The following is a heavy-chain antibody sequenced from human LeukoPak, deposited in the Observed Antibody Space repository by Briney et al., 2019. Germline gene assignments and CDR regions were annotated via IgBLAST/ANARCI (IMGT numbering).Heavy chain of an antibody. Sequence: QSGGSLRLSCAASGFTFSRYGMTWVRQAPGKGLEWVSAISGSGGSTYYADSVKGRFTISRDNSKNTLYLQMNSLRAEDTAVYYCAKDPYYYDSSGYYWGQGTLVTVSS. CDR2: ISGSGGST. D-gene: IGHD3-22*01. J-gene: IGHJ4*02. CDR1: GFTFSRYG. V-gene: IGHV3-23*01. CDR3: AKDPYYYDSSGYY.